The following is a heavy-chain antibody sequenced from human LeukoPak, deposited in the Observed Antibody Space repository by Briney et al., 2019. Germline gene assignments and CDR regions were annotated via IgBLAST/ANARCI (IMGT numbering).Heavy chain of an antibody. Sequence: ASVKVSCKASGYTFTGYYMHWVRQAPGQGLEWMGWINPNSGGTNYAQKFQGRVTMTRDTSISTAYMELSRLRSDDTAVYYCAREVRYYYGSGTKIDAFDIWGHGTMVTVSS. J-gene: IGHJ3*02. CDR3: AREVRYYYGSGTKIDAFDI. CDR2: INPNSGGT. V-gene: IGHV1-2*02. D-gene: IGHD3-10*01. CDR1: GYTFTGYY.